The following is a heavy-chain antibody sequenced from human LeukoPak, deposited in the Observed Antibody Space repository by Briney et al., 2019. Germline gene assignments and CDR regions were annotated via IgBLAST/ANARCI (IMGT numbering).Heavy chain of an antibody. CDR1: GFTFSIYA. CDR3: ARGGWSPDY. J-gene: IGHJ4*02. D-gene: IGHD6-19*01. V-gene: IGHV3-64*01. Sequence: GGSLRLSCAASGFTFSIYAMHWVRQAPGKGLEYVSAISSNGGSTYYANSVKGRLTISRDNSKKTLYLQMGSLRAEDMAVYYCARGGWSPDYWGQGTLVTVSS. CDR2: ISSNGGST.